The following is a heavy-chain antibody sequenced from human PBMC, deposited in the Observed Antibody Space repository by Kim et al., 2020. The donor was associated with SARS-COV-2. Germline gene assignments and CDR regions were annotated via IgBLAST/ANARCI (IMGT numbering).Heavy chain of an antibody. J-gene: IGHJ4*02. CDR3: EVYGGYLSFDY. Sequence: YFGDSVKGRFTISRDNSINTLNLQMNSLRAGDTAVYYCEVYGGYLSFDYWGQGTLVTVSS. V-gene: IGHV3-23*01. D-gene: IGHD4-17*01.